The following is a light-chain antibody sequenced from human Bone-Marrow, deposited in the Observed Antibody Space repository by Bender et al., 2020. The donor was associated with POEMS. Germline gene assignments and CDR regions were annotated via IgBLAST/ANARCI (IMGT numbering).Light chain of an antibody. Sequence: SYVLTQPPSVSVAPGQTAKITCGGNSIGSKSVHWYQQRPGQAPVLVVSDDSDRPSGIPERFSGSKSGNTASLTISGLQPEDEAEYYCCSYAGTYSWVFGGGTKLTVL. CDR3: CSYAGTYSWV. CDR1: SIGSKS. J-gene: IGLJ3*02. V-gene: IGLV3-21*02. CDR2: DDS.